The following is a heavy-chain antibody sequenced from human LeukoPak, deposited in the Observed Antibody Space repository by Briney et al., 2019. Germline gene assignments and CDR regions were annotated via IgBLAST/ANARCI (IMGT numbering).Heavy chain of an antibody. Sequence: GGSLRLSCAASGFTFSSHGMNWVRQAPGKGLEWVSGISPNGVITYYADSVKGRFTISRDNSKGTVYLQMNSLRAEDTAVYYCAKDRASSWWYFDLWGRGTLVTVSS. CDR2: ISPNGVIT. J-gene: IGHJ2*01. CDR3: AKDRASSWWYFDL. CDR1: GFTFSSHG. V-gene: IGHV3-23*01. D-gene: IGHD1-26*01.